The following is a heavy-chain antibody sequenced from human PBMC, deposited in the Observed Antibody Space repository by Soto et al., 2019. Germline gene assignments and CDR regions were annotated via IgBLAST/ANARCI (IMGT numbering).Heavy chain of an antibody. D-gene: IGHD3-22*01. J-gene: IGHJ5*02. CDR3: ARRRRYYDSSGYYHGWFDP. V-gene: IGHV4-31*03. CDR2: VYYSGST. Sequence: SETLSLTCTVSGGSISSGGYYWSWIRQHPGKGLEWIGYVYYSGSTYYNPSLKSRVTISVDTSKNQFSLKLSSVTAADTAVYYCARRRRYYDSSGYYHGWFDPWGQGTLVTVSS. CDR1: GGSISSGGYY.